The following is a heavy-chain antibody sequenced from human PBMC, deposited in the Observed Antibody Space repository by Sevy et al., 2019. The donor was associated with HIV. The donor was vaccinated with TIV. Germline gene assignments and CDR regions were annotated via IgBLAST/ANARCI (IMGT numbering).Heavy chain of an antibody. CDR3: AKDRELLIQGYFHY. V-gene: IGHV3-30*02. CDR1: GFTFSTYG. CDR2: IGYDGSQK. D-gene: IGHD3-10*01. J-gene: IGHJ4*02. Sequence: GGSLRLSCAASGFTFSTYGMHWVRQAPGKGLEWVAFIGYDGSQKYYEDSVKGRFTISRDNSKNTLDLQMNSLRAEDTAVYYCAKDRELLIQGYFHYWGQGILVTVSS.